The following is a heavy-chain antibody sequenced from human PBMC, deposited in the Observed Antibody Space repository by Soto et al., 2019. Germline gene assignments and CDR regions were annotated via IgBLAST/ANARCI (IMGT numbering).Heavy chain of an antibody. D-gene: IGHD6-6*01. Sequence: PGGSLRLSCAASGFTFSSYAMHWVRQAPGKGLEWVAVISYDGSNKYYADSVKGRFTISRDNSKNTLYLQMNSLRAEDTAVYYCARDIHSSSSRDPSYGMDVWGQGTTVTVSS. J-gene: IGHJ6*02. CDR3: ARDIHSSSSRDPSYGMDV. V-gene: IGHV3-30-3*01. CDR2: ISYDGSNK. CDR1: GFTFSSYA.